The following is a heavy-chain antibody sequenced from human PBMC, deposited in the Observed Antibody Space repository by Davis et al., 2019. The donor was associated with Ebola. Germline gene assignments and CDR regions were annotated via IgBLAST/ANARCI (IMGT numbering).Heavy chain of an antibody. CDR2: ISSSSSYI. CDR1: GFTFSSYS. J-gene: IGHJ5*02. Sequence: GESLKISCAASGFTFSSYSMNWVRQAPGKGLEWVSSISSSSSYIYYADSVKGRFTISRDNVKNSLYLQMNSLRAEDTAVYYCARDHGFNWFDPWGQGTLVTVSS. D-gene: IGHD3-10*01. CDR3: ARDHGFNWFDP. V-gene: IGHV3-21*01.